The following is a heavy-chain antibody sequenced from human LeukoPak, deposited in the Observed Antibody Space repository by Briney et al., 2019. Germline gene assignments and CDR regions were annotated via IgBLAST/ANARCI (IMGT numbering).Heavy chain of an antibody. CDR2: ISYDGSNK. CDR1: GFTFSSYG. D-gene: IGHD2-2*01. CDR3: AKDWSCSSASCRFDY. V-gene: IGHV3-30*18. J-gene: IGHJ4*02. Sequence: GESLRLSCAASGFTFSSYGMHWVRQAPGKGLEWVAVISYDGSNKGYADSVKGRFTISRDNSKNTLYLQMNSLRAEGTAVYYCAKDWSCSSASCRFDYWGQGTLVTVSS.